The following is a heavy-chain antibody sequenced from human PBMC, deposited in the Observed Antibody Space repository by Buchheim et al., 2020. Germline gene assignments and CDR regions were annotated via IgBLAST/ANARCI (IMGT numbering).Heavy chain of an antibody. Sequence: QVQLVESGGGVVQPGRSLRLSCAASGFTFSSYGMHWVRQAPGQGLEWVAVIWYDGSNKYYADSVKGRFTISRDNSKNTLYLQMNSLRAEDTAVYYCASTLRRRHYYYYGMDVWGQGTT. CDR3: ASTLRRRHYYYYGMDV. J-gene: IGHJ6*02. CDR2: IWYDGSNK. CDR1: GFTFSSYG. D-gene: IGHD5-12*01. V-gene: IGHV3-33*01.